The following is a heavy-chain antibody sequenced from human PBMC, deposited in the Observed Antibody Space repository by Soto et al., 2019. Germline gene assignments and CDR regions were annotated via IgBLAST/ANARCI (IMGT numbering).Heavy chain of an antibody. V-gene: IGHV1-24*01. CDR1: GYTLTELS. J-gene: IGHJ3*02. D-gene: IGHD6-19*01. Sequence: GASVKVSCKVSGYTLTELSMHWVRQAPGKGLEWMGGFDPEDGETIYAQKFQGRVTMTRDTSISTAYMELSRLRSDDTAVYCCATTVAAEHDAFDIWGQGTMVTVSS. CDR3: ATTVAAEHDAFDI. CDR2: FDPEDGET.